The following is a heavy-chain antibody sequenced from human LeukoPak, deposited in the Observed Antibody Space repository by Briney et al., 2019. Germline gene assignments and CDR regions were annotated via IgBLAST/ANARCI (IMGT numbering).Heavy chain of an antibody. Sequence: SQTLSLTCAISGDSVSTNSAFWNWIRQSPSRGLEWLGRSYYKSKWYYEYAVSVKSRITINPDTSKNQFSLHLNSVTPEDTAVYYCARGRDPRLFDYWGQGTLVTVSS. CDR1: GDSVSTNSAF. J-gene: IGHJ4*02. V-gene: IGHV6-1*01. CDR3: ARGRDPRLFDY. D-gene: IGHD6-25*01. CDR2: SYYKSKWYY.